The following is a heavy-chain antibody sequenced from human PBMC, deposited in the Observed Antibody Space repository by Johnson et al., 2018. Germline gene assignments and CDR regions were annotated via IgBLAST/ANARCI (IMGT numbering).Heavy chain of an antibody. CDR2: ITDTGGST. V-gene: IGHV3-23*04. J-gene: IGHJ1*01. CDR3: ASPAGGGGVQH. Sequence: VQLVESGGGLAQPGGSLNLSCVASGFTFSSYVMSWVRQVPDTGLEWVSTITDTGGSTYYADSVSGRFTISRDNSKNTLYLQMNSLRAEDTAVYYCASPAGGGGVQHWGQGTLVTVSS. D-gene: IGHD2-15*01. CDR1: GFTFSSYV.